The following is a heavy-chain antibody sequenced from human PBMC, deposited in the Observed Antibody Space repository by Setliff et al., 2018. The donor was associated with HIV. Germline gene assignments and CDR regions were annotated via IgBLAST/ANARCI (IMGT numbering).Heavy chain of an antibody. CDR1: GGPFTNHG. CDR2: IDNRGGY. V-gene: IGHV4-34*01. D-gene: IGHD3-9*01. Sequence: PSETLSLTCAAYGGPFTNHGWNWIRQSPGKGLEWIGEIDNRGGYNHNPSFSSRVTISVDASKRQFSLRLSSVTAADTAVYYCARQRDFDWLLQNYYYMDVWGKGATVTVSS. J-gene: IGHJ6*03. CDR3: ARQRDFDWLLQNYYYMDV.